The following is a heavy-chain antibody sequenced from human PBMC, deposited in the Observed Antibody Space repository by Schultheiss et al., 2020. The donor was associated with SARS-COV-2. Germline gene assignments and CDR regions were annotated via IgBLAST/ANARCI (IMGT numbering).Heavy chain of an antibody. Sequence: SETLSLTCTVSGGSISSYYWGWIRQPPGKGLEWIGSIYHSGSTYYNPSLKSRVTISVDTSKNQFSLKLSSVTAADTAVYYCARVDRRVIDYWGQGTLVTVSS. D-gene: IGHD2-15*01. CDR3: ARVDRRVIDY. CDR1: GGSISSYY. CDR2: IYHSGST. J-gene: IGHJ4*02. V-gene: IGHV4-39*07.